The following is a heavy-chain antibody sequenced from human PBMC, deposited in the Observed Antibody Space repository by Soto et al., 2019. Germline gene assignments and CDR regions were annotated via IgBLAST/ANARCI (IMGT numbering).Heavy chain of an antibody. CDR1: GFTFSSYA. CDR2: ISSNGGST. CDR3: VKSIWNDARFNYFDY. D-gene: IGHD1-1*01. Sequence: PGGSLRLSCSASGFTFSSYAMHRVRQAPGKGLEYVSAISSNGGSTYYADSVKGRFTISRDNSKNTLYLQMSSLRAEDTAVYYCVKSIWNDARFNYFDYWGQGTLVTVSS. J-gene: IGHJ4*02. V-gene: IGHV3-64D*06.